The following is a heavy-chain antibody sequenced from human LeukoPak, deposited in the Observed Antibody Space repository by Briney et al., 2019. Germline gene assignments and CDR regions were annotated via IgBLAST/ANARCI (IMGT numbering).Heavy chain of an antibody. CDR3: GESGRYCSGGSCYGSRGSSYYYMDV. CDR1: GFTFSDYW. V-gene: IGHV3-7*03. J-gene: IGHJ6*03. D-gene: IGHD2-15*01. CDR2: IKQDGSQE. Sequence: PGGSLRLSCAASGFTFSDYWMGWVRQAPGKGLEWVANIKQDGSQEYYVDSVKGRFTISRDNSKNTLYLQMNSLRAEDTAVYYCGESGRYCSGGSCYGSRGSSYYYMDVWGKGTTVTVSS.